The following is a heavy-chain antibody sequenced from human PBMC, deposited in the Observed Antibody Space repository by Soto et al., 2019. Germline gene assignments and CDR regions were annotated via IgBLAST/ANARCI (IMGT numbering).Heavy chain of an antibody. Sequence: SETLSLTCAVYGGSFSGYYWSWIRQPPGKGLEWIGEINHSGSTNYNPSLKSRVTISVDTSKNQFSLKLSSVTAADTAVYYCARFKLQRGQLVYGSGSKPPYYFDYWGQGTLVTVSS. CDR2: INHSGST. CDR3: ARFKLQRGQLVYGSGSKPPYYFDY. CDR1: GGSFSGYY. J-gene: IGHJ4*02. V-gene: IGHV4-34*01. D-gene: IGHD3-10*01.